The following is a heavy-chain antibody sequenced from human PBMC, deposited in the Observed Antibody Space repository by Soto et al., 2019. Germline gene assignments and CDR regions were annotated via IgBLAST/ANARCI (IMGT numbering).Heavy chain of an antibody. Sequence: QVQLQESGPGLVKPSQTLSLTCTVSGGSISSGGYYWSWIRQHPGKGLAWIGYIDCSGSTYYNPSLKRRVTISVETSKNQFSLKLRSVTAEDTAVYYCARVDLSCSSTRCQAYYYYGMDVWGQGTTVTVSS. V-gene: IGHV4-31*03. CDR3: ARVDLSCSSTRCQAYYYYGMDV. D-gene: IGHD2-2*01. CDR1: GGSISSGGYY. CDR2: IDCSGST. J-gene: IGHJ6*02.